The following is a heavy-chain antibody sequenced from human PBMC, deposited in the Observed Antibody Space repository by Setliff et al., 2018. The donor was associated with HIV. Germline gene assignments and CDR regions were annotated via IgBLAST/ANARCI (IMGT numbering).Heavy chain of an antibody. Sequence: SETLSLTCAVSGYSISSGYYWGWIRQPPGKGLEWIGSIYHSGSTYYNPSLKSRVTISVDTSKNQFSLNLSSVTAADTAVYYCARQCTVRWLVSTYGMDVWGQGTTVTVSS. J-gene: IGHJ6*02. V-gene: IGHV4-38-2*01. CDR3: ARQCTVRWLVSTYGMDV. CDR2: IYHSGST. CDR1: GYSISSGYY. D-gene: IGHD6-19*01.